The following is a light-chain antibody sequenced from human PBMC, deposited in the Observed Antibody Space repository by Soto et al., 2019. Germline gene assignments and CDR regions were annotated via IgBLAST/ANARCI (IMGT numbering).Light chain of an antibody. Sequence: ALTQPRSVSGSPGQSVTVSCIGTSSDVGDYNSVSCYQQHPGKAPKLMIYDVSKRPSGVPDRFSGSKSGNTASLTISGLQAEDEADYYCCSYVGGYSYGFGIGTQVTVL. V-gene: IGLV2-11*01. CDR1: SSDVGDYNS. CDR3: CSYVGGYSYG. CDR2: DVS. J-gene: IGLJ1*01.